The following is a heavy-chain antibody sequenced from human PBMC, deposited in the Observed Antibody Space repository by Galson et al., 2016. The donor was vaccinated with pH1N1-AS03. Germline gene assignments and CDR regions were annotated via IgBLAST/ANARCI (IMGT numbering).Heavy chain of an antibody. D-gene: IGHD3-22*01. CDR3: AREGGSSGYAGFFDI. J-gene: IGHJ3*02. V-gene: IGHV3-30*04. CDR1: GFTVSNFP. Sequence: SLRLSCAVSGFTVSNFPMHWVRQDPGKGLEWMAVLSTDGNSQTYPDRVSVKGRLTIFRDNSNNILYLQMDRLRAEDTGVYFCAREGGSSGYAGFFDIWGQGTVVTVSS. CDR2: LSTDGNSQ.